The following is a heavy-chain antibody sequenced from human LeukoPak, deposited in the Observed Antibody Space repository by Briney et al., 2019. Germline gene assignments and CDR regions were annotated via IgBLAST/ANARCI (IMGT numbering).Heavy chain of an antibody. D-gene: IGHD4-23*01. CDR3: AKSHFVYGGLDY. CDR2: ISSNGGST. J-gene: IGHJ4*02. Sequence: GGSLRLSCSASGFTFSSYAMHWVRQAPGKGLEYVSAISSNGGSTYYADSVKGRFTISRDNSKNTLYLQMNSLRAEDTAVYYCAKSHFVYGGLDYWGQGTLVTVSS. CDR1: GFTFSSYA. V-gene: IGHV3-64*04.